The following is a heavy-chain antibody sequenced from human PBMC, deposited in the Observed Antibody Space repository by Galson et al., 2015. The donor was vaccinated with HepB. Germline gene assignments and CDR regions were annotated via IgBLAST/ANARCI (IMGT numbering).Heavy chain of an antibody. CDR2: FDPEDGET. Sequence: SVKVSCKVSGYTLTELSMHWVRQAPGKGLEWMGGFDPEDGETIYAQKFQGRVTMTEDTSTDTAYMELSSLRSEDTAVYYCATAGLYCSGGSCYSPFDYWGQGTLVTVSS. J-gene: IGHJ4*02. V-gene: IGHV1-24*01. D-gene: IGHD2-15*01. CDR3: ATAGLYCSGGSCYSPFDY. CDR1: GYTLTELS.